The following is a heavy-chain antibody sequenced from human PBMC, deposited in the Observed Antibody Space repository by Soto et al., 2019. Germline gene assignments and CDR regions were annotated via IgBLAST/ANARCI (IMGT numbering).Heavy chain of an antibody. Sequence: GGSLRLSCAASGFTFSSYAMHWVRQAPGKGLEWVAVISYDGSNKYYADSVKGRFTISRDNSKNTLYLQMNSLRAEDTAVYYCARGRWFGELLVGFDYWGQGTLVTVSS. CDR3: ARGRWFGELLVGFDY. CDR1: GFTFSSYA. CDR2: ISYDGSNK. D-gene: IGHD3-10*01. J-gene: IGHJ4*02. V-gene: IGHV3-30-3*01.